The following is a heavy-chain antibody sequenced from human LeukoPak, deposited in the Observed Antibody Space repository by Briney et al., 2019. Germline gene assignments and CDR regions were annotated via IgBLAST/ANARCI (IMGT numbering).Heavy chain of an antibody. CDR2: ISSSSSTI. CDR1: GFTFSNYN. CDR3: ASSIRDPFYHLMDA. V-gene: IGHV3-48*01. J-gene: IGHJ6*03. Sequence: GGSLRLSCAASGFTFSNYNMNWVRQAPGKGLEWVSYISSSSSTIYYADSVKGRFTISRDNAKNSLYLQVNCLSAEDTAVYYCASSIRDPFYHLMDAWGKGTTVTVSS.